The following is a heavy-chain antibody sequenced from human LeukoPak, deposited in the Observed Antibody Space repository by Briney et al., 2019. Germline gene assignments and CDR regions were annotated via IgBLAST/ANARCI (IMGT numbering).Heavy chain of an antibody. Sequence: ASVKVSCKASGYTFTSYGISWVRQAPGQGLEWMGWISAYNGNTNYAQKLQGRVTMTTDTSTSTAYMELSSLRSEDTAVYYCARSFPHYYDSSGYSDWGQGTLVTVSS. CDR2: ISAYNGNT. CDR1: GYTFTSYG. D-gene: IGHD3-22*01. J-gene: IGHJ4*02. V-gene: IGHV1-18*01. CDR3: ARSFPHYYDSSGYSD.